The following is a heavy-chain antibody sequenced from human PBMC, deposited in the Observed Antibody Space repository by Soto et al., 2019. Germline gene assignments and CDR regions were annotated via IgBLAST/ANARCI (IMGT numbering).Heavy chain of an antibody. CDR1: GFTFSSYS. CDR2: ISSGSSTI. V-gene: IGHV3-48*01. J-gene: IGHJ6*03. CDR3: TRSAYMDV. D-gene: IGHD2-2*01. Sequence: GWSLRLSCAASGFTFSSYSMNWVRQAPRKGLEWVSYISSGSSTIYYADSVKGRFTISRDNAKNSLYLQMDSLRAEDTAVYYATRSAYMDVWGTGTTVTVSS.